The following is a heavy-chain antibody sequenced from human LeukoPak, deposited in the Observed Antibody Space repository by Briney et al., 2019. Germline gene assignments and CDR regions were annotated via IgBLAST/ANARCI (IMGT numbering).Heavy chain of an antibody. Sequence: SETLSLTCTVSGYSISSGYYWGWIRQPPGKGLEWIGSIYHSGSTYYNPSLKSRVTISVDTSKHQFSLKLSSVTAADTAVYSCARMGGYYDTLTGYYRGRRVFDPWGQGTLVTVSS. J-gene: IGHJ5*02. CDR1: GYSISSGYY. V-gene: IGHV4-38-2*02. CDR3: ARMGGYYDTLTGYYRGRRVFDP. D-gene: IGHD3-9*01. CDR2: IYHSGST.